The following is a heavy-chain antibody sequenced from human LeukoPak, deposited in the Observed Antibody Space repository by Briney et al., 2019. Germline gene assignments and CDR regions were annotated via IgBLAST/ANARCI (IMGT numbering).Heavy chain of an antibody. V-gene: IGHV3-53*01. CDR2: IYSGGST. D-gene: IGHD1-1*01. Sequence: GGSLRLSCAASGFTVSSNYMSWVRQAPGKGLEWVALIYSGGSTSYADSVKGRFTFSRDNSKNTLYLQMNSLRAEDTAVYYCARDRVNWNDVGGLFDYWGQGTLVTVSS. J-gene: IGHJ4*02. CDR1: GFTVSSNY. CDR3: ARDRVNWNDVGGLFDY.